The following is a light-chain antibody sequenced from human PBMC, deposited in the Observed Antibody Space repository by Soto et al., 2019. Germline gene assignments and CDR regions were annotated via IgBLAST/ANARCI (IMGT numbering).Light chain of an antibody. CDR1: NSNIASNT. CDR2: YNN. V-gene: IGLV1-44*01. CDR3: AAWDDTLKRYV. J-gene: IGLJ1*01. Sequence: VLTQPPSASETPGQTVSISCSGSNSNIASNTVNWYQHLPGTAPKLLVYYNNQRPSGVPDRFSGSKSGTSASLAISGLQSEDESDYYCAAWDDTLKRYVFGTGTKVTVL.